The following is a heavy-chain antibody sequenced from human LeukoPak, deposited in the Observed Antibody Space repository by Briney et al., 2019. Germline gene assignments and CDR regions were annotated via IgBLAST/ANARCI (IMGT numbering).Heavy chain of an antibody. Sequence: KPSETLSLTCTVSGGSISSYYRSWIRQPPGKGLEWIGYIYYSGSTNYNPSLKSRVTISVDTSKNQFSLKLSSVTAADTAVYYCAREGRVGATRAFDIWGQGTIVTVSS. CDR2: IYYSGST. J-gene: IGHJ3*02. D-gene: IGHD1-26*01. CDR1: GGSISSYY. CDR3: AREGRVGATRAFDI. V-gene: IGHV4-59*01.